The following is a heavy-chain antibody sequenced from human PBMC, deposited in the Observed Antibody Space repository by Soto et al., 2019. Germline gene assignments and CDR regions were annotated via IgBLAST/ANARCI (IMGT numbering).Heavy chain of an antibody. CDR3: AKSLYDFQDAFDI. CDR1: GFPFSRYA. CDR2: ISGSGGST. Sequence: EVQLLESGGGLVQPGGSLRLSCAASGFPFSRYAMSWVRQAPGKGLEWVSAISGSGGSTYYADSVKGRFTISRDNSKNTLYLPMNSLRAEDTAVYYCAKSLYDFQDAFDIWGQGTMVTVSS. V-gene: IGHV3-23*01. D-gene: IGHD3-3*01. J-gene: IGHJ3*02.